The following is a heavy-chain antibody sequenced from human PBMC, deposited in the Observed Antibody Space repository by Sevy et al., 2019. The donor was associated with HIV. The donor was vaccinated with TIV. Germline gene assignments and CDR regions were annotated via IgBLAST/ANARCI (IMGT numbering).Heavy chain of an antibody. J-gene: IGHJ5*02. CDR2: ISWNSGSI. CDR1: GFTFDDYA. V-gene: IGHV3-9*03. CDR3: AKGSSNYYDSSGYYSDWFDP. D-gene: IGHD3-22*01. Sequence: SLKISCAASGFTFDDYAMHWVRQAPGKGLEWVSGISWNSGSIGYADSVKGRFTISRDNAKNSLYLQMNSLRAEDMALYYCAKGSSNYYDSSGYYSDWFDPWGQGTLVTVSS.